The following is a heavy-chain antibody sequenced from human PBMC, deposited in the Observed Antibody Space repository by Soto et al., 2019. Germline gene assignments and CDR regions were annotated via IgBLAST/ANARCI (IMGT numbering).Heavy chain of an antibody. J-gene: IGHJ4*02. CDR3: ARRYYDFWSGYYRPFDY. CDR1: GYTFTSYD. V-gene: IGHV1-8*01. Sequence: ASVKVSCKASGYTFTSYDINWVRQATGQGLEWMGWMNPNSGNTGYAQKFQGRVTMTRNTSISTAYMELSSLRSEDTAVYYCARRYYDFWSGYYRPFDYWGQGTLVTVS. D-gene: IGHD3-3*01. CDR2: MNPNSGNT.